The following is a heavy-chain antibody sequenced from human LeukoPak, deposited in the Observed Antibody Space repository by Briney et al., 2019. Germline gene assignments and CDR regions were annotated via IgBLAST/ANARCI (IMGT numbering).Heavy chain of an antibody. CDR3: ARGFRAFDF. J-gene: IGHJ3*01. CDR1: GFTFSSHT. V-gene: IGHV3-21*01. CDR2: ISSTSTSI. Sequence: GGSLRLSCAASGFTFSSHTMNWVRQAPGRGLEWVSSISSTSTSIYHADSVKGRFTISRDNTKNSLYLQMDSLRAEDTAVYYCARGFRAFDFWAQGTMVTVSS.